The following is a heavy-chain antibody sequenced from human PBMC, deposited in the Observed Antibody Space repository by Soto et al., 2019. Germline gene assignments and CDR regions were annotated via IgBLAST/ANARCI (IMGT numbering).Heavy chain of an antibody. D-gene: IGHD6-19*01. J-gene: IGHJ4*02. CDR1: GGSISSSSYY. CDR2: LFSGST. CDR3: ATTRGIAVGGSFDY. V-gene: IGHV4-39*01. Sequence: SETLSLTCTVSGGSISSSSYYWGWIRQPPGRGLEWVGTLFSGSTYSNPSLKSRVSISLDTSKNQFSLKLSSVAAADTAIYYCATTRGIAVGGSFDYWGQGTLVTVSS.